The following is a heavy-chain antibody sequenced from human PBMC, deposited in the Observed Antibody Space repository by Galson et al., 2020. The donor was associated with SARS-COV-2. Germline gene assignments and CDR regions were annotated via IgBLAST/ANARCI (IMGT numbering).Heavy chain of an antibody. CDR2: ISAYNGNT. D-gene: IGHD3-10*01. J-gene: IGHJ6*02. V-gene: IGHV1-18*01. CDR1: GYTFTSYG. Sequence: GESLKISCKASGYTFTSYGISWVRQAPGQGLEWMGWISAYNGNTNYAQKLQGRVTMTTDTSTSTAYMELRSLRSDDTAVYYCARDKGEGVLLWVGELLDVWGQGTTVTVSS. CDR3: ARDKGEGVLLWVGELLDV.